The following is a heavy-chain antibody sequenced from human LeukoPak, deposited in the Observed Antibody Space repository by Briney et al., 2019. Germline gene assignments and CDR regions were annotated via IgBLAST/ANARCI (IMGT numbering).Heavy chain of an antibody. Sequence: SETLSLTCAVYGGSFSGYYWSWIRLPPGKGLEWIGEINHSGSTNYNASFKSRVTISVDTSKNQFSLKLSSVTAADTAVYYCAREEDCSGGICYLGSAFDIWGQGTVVSVSS. J-gene: IGHJ3*02. CDR3: AREEDCSGGICYLGSAFDI. V-gene: IGHV4-34*01. CDR2: INHSGST. D-gene: IGHD2-15*01. CDR1: GGSFSGYY.